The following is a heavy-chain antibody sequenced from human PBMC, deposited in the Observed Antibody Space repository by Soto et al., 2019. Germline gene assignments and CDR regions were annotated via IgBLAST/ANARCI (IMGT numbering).Heavy chain of an antibody. V-gene: IGHV4-59*01. CDR1: GGSINSSY. CDR2: IYDTGISGYTPST. J-gene: IGHJ6*02. CDR3: ARGEDAFFYYGLDV. Sequence: SETLSLTCTVSGGSINSSYWSWIRRTPGKGLEWIAYIYDTGISGYTPSTSYNPSLKSRVTMSVDTSKSQFSLKLTSVTAADTAVYYCARGEDAFFYYGLDVWGQGITVTVSS.